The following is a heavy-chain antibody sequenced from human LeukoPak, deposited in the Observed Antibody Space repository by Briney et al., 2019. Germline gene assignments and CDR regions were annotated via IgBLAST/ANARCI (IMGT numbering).Heavy chain of an antibody. Sequence: HPGGSLRLSCAASGFTFSSYAMSWVRQAPGKGLEWVSAISGSGGSTYYADSVKGRFTISRDNSKNTPYLQMNSLRAEDTAVYYCAKGKTGGYYYYYMDVWGKGTTVTVSS. CDR3: AKGKTGGYYYYYMDV. V-gene: IGHV3-23*01. CDR2: ISGSGGST. D-gene: IGHD1-1*01. J-gene: IGHJ6*03. CDR1: GFTFSSYA.